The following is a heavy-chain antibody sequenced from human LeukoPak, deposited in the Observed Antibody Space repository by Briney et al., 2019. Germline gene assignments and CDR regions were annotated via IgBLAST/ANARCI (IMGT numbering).Heavy chain of an antibody. CDR3: ARGFELGAFDI. D-gene: IGHD6-6*01. J-gene: IGHJ3*02. CDR1: GYTFTSYY. Sequence: ASVKVSCKASGYTFTSYYMHWVRQAPGQGLEWMGIINPSGGSTSYAQKFQGRVTMTRDTSMTTAYMELSSLRSEDTAVYYCARGFELGAFDIWGQGTMVTVSS. CDR2: INPSGGST. V-gene: IGHV1-46*01.